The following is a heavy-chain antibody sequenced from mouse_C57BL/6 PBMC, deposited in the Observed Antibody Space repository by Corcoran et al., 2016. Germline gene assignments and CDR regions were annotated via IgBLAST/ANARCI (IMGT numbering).Heavy chain of an antibody. CDR1: GYTFTTYG. D-gene: IGHD1-1*01. CDR2: INTYSGVP. V-gene: IGHV9-3*01. J-gene: IGHJ1*03. CDR3: ARNYGSSYCWYFDV. Sequence: QIQLVQSGPELKKPGETVKISCKASGYTFTTYGMSWVKQAPGKGLKWMGWINTYSGVPTYADDFKGRFAFSLETSASTAYLQINNLKNEDTATYFCARNYGSSYCWYFDVWGTGTTVTVSS.